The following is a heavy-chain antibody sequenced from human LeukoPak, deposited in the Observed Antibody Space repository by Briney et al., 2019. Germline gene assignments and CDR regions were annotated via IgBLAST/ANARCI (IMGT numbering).Heavy chain of an antibody. D-gene: IGHD3-22*01. V-gene: IGHV6-1*01. Sequence: SQTLSLTCAISGDSVSSDSATWNWIRQSPSRGLEWLGRTYYRSKWYNDYAVSVKSRITINPDTSKNQFSLQLNSVTPEDTAVYYCAREPLDSSGYYYVGVGAVDFDYWGQGTLVTVSS. CDR3: AREPLDSSGYYYVGVGAVDFDY. CDR2: TYYRSKWYN. CDR1: GDSVSSDSAT. J-gene: IGHJ4*02.